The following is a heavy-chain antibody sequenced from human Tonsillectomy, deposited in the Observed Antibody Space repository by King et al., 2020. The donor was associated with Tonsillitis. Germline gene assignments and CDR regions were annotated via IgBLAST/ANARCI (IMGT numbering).Heavy chain of an antibody. CDR2: TYYRSKWNN. D-gene: IGHD5-24*01. CDR1: GDSVSSNSAA. CDR3: ARNLGDGYSWDGFGI. J-gene: IGHJ3*02. Sequence: VQLQQSGPGLVKPSQTLSLTCAISGDSVSSNSAAWTWLRQSPSRGLEWLGRTYYRSKWNNDYAVSVKSRIIINPDTSKNQFSLQLNSVTPEDTAVYYCARNLGDGYSWDGFGIWGQGTMVTVSS. V-gene: IGHV6-1*01.